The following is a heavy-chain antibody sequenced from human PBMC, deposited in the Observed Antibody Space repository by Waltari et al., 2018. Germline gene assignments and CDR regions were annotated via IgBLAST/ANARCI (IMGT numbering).Heavy chain of an antibody. V-gene: IGHV3-15*01. CDR1: GFTFSNAW. Sequence: VKPGGSLRLSCAASGFTFSNAWMSWVRQAPGKGLEWVGRIKSKTDGGTTDYATPVKGRFTISRDDSKNTLYLQMNSLKTEDTAVYYCTTSAPMGAHLGYCTGGVCPDYWGQGTLVTVSS. CDR2: IKSKTDGGTT. CDR3: TTSAPMGAHLGYCTGGVCPDY. J-gene: IGHJ4*02. D-gene: IGHD2-8*02.